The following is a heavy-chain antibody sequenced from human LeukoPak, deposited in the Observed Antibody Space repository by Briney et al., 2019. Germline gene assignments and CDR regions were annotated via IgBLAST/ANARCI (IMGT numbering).Heavy chain of an antibody. V-gene: IGHV4-38-2*01. Sequence: SETLSLTCSVSGYSISSGYYWGWIRPPPGKGLEWVANVYCDGNTYHSPSLESRVTISVDTSKSLFSLKLSSLSAADTAVYYCVRLAALRGFYYYMDVWGKGTAVTVSS. D-gene: IGHD6-25*01. J-gene: IGHJ6*03. CDR3: VRLAALRGFYYYMDV. CDR1: GYSISSGYY. CDR2: VYCDGNT.